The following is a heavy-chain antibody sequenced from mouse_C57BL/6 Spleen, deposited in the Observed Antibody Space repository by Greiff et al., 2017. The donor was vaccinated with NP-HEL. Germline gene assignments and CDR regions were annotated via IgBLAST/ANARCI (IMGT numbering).Heavy chain of an antibody. Sequence: QVQLKESGAELVRPGTSVKVSCKASGYAFTNYLIEWVKQRPGQGLEWIGVINPGSGGTNYNEKFKGKATLTADKSSSTAYMQLSSLTSEDSAVYFCARRGGNYVGYYAMDYWGQGTSVTVSS. D-gene: IGHD2-1*01. CDR2: INPGSGGT. J-gene: IGHJ4*01. V-gene: IGHV1-54*01. CDR3: ARRGGNYVGYYAMDY. CDR1: GYAFTNYL.